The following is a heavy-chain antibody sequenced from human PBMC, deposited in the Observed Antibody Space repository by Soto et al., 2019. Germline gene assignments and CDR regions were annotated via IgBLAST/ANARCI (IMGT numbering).Heavy chain of an antibody. CDR3: ATVGYCSSTSCYTNYYYYGMDV. J-gene: IGHJ6*02. V-gene: IGHV1-24*01. CDR1: GYTLTELS. CDR2: FDPEDGET. Sequence: ASVKVSCKVSGYTLTELSMHWVRQAPGRGLEWMGGFDPEDGETIYAQKFQGRVTMTEDTSTDTAYMELSSLRSEDTAVYYCATVGYCSSTSCYTNYYYYGMDVWGQGTTVTVSS. D-gene: IGHD2-2*02.